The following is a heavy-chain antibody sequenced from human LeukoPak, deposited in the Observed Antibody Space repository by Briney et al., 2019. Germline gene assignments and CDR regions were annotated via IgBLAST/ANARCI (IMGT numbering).Heavy chain of an antibody. J-gene: IGHJ4*02. V-gene: IGHV3-23*01. CDR3: AKSLSADYGGYLDYFDY. CDR1: GFTFSSYA. CDR2: ISGSGGST. D-gene: IGHD4-17*01. Sequence: SGGSLRLSCAASGFTFSSYAMSWVRQAPGKGLEWVSAISGSGGSTYYADSVKGRFTISRDNSKNTLYLQMNGLRAEDTAVYDSAKSLSADYGGYLDYFDYWGQGTLVTVSS.